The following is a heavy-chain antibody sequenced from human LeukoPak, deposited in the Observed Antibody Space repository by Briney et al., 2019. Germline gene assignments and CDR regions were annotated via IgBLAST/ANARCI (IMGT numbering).Heavy chain of an antibody. Sequence: SETLSLTCTVSGGXISNYYCSWIRQPPGKGLEWIGHIYSTGSTTYSPSLKSRVIMSVDTSKNQFSLKVTSVTAADTAVYYCARHRSDGSYPLDSWGQGALVTVSS. CDR1: GGXISNYY. CDR3: ARHRSDGSYPLDS. CDR2: IYSTGST. V-gene: IGHV4-59*08. J-gene: IGHJ4*02. D-gene: IGHD5-24*01.